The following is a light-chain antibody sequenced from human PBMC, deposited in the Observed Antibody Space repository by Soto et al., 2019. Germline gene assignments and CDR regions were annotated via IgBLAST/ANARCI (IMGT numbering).Light chain of an antibody. J-gene: IGKJ1*01. Sequence: EVVMTQSPATLSVSPGERATLSCRASQSVGSSVAWYQHKPGQAPRLLIFGASSRATGIPARFSGSGSGTDFTLTFSSLQSEDFAVYYCQQYKNWPPWTFGQGTKVDIK. CDR3: QQYKNWPPWT. CDR2: GAS. CDR1: QSVGSS. V-gene: IGKV3-15*01.